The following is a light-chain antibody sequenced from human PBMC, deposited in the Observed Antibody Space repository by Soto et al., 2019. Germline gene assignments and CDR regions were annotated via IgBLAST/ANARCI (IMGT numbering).Light chain of an antibody. CDR1: QSISSW. J-gene: IGKJ1*01. CDR3: QQYNPYSPWT. CDR2: KAS. Sequence: DIQMTQSPSTLSASLGDRVTITCLASQSISSWLAWYQQKPGKAPKLLIYKASSLDSGVPSRFSGSGSGTEFTLTISSLQPDDFATYYCQQYNPYSPWTFGQGTKVDI. V-gene: IGKV1-5*03.